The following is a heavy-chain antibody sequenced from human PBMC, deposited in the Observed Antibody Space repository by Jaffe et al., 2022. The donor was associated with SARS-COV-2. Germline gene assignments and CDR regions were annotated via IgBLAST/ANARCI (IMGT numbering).Heavy chain of an antibody. CDR1: GGSISSYY. CDR2: IYYSGST. D-gene: IGHD4-17*01. J-gene: IGHJ4*02. V-gene: IGHV4-59*01. Sequence: QVQLQESGPGLVKPSETLSLTCTVSGGSISSYYWSWIRQPPGKGLEWIGYIYYSGSTNYNPSLKSRVTISVDTSKNQFSLKLSSVTAADTAVYYCARGNPYEVTTWFYFDYWGQGTLVTVSS. CDR3: ARGNPYEVTTWFYFDY.